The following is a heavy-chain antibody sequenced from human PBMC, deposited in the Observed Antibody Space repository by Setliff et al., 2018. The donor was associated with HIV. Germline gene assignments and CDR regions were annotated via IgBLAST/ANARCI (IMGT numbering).Heavy chain of an antibody. CDR2: INAGNGNT. J-gene: IGHJ4*02. CDR3: AATYYYDSSGLHGFDY. CDR1: GYTFTSYT. V-gene: IGHV1-3*01. Sequence: GASVKVSCKASGYTFTSYTLHWVRQAPGQRLEWMGWINAGNGNTKYSQKFQGRVTISRDTSASTAYMELSSLGSEDTAVYYCAATYYYDSSGLHGFDYWGQGTLVTVSS. D-gene: IGHD3-22*01.